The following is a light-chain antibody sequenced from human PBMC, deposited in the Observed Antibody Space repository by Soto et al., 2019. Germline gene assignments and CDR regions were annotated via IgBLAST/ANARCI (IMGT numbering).Light chain of an antibody. J-gene: IGLJ1*01. CDR3: CSYAGSSTYV. V-gene: IGLV2-23*01. CDR2: EGS. Sequence: QSVLHQPASVSGSPGQSITISCTGTSSDIGRYNLVSWYQQHPGKAPKLMIYEGSKRPSGVSNRFSGSKSGNTASLTISGLQAEDEADYYCCSYAGSSTYVFGTGTKVTVL. CDR1: SSDIGRYNL.